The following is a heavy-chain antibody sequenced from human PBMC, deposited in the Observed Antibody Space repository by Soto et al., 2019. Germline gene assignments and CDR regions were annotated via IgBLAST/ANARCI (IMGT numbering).Heavy chain of an antibody. CDR2: FAGHDGSP. V-gene: IGHV3-23*01. D-gene: IGHD6-13*01. Sequence: GGSLRLSCAASGFTFSTYAMAWVRQAPGKGLEWVSAFAGHDGSPHYADSVKGRVTISRDNPTNTLYLQLSSLSAEDTAVYYCARCAIATLGTGPFDLWGQGTMVTVSS. J-gene: IGHJ3*01. CDR1: GFTFSTYA. CDR3: ARCAIATLGTGPFDL.